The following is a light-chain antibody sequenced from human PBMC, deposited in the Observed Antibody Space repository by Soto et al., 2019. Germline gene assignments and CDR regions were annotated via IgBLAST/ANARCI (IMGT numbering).Light chain of an antibody. Sequence: QSVLTQPPSVSGAPGQRVTISCTGSSSNIGAGYDVHWYQQLPGTAPKLLIYGNGNRPSGVPDRFSGSKSGTSASLAITGLQAEDEADYYCQSYDSSLSGSRFGTGTKVTVL. V-gene: IGLV1-40*01. CDR1: SSNIGAGYD. CDR2: GNG. CDR3: QSYDSSLSGSR. J-gene: IGLJ1*01.